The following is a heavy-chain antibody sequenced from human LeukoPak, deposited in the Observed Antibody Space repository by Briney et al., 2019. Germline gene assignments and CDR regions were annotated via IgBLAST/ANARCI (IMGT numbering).Heavy chain of an antibody. D-gene: IGHD2-15*01. CDR2: IIPIFGTA. V-gene: IGHV1-69*05. Sequence: SVKVSCKASGGTFSSYAISWVRQAPGQGLEWMGGIIPIFGTANYAQKFQGSVTITTDESTSTAYMELSSLRSEDTAVYYCARVVVVAANYYFDYWGQGTLVTVSS. CDR3: ARVVVVAANYYFDY. CDR1: GGTFSSYA. J-gene: IGHJ4*02.